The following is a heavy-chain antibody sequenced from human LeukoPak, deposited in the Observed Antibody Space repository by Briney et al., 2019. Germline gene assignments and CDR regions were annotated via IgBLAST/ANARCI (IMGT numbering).Heavy chain of an antibody. CDR1: GFTLRSYA. Sequence: GGSLRLSCSASGFTLRSYAMGWVRQAPGKGLEWVSAISDTGDKTYYVDSVKGRFTISRDNSRNTLYLQMSRLRAEDTALFYCAKMTDSTPYSSGTFDSWGQGTLVTVSS. CDR2: ISDTGDKT. CDR3: AKMTDSTPYSSGTFDS. J-gene: IGHJ4*02. V-gene: IGHV3-23*01. D-gene: IGHD3-10*01.